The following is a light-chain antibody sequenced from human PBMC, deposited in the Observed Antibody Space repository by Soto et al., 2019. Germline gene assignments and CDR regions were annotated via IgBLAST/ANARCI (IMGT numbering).Light chain of an antibody. CDR1: SSNIGSNY. V-gene: IGLV1-47*01. CDR2: SNN. CDR3: AAWDGSLSSVM. Sequence: QSVLTQPPSASGTPGQRVSISCSGSSSNIGSNYVYWYQQLPGTAPKLLIYSNNQRPSGVPDRFSGSKSGTSASLAISGLRSGDEADYYCAAWDGSLSSVMFGGGTKVTVL. J-gene: IGLJ3*02.